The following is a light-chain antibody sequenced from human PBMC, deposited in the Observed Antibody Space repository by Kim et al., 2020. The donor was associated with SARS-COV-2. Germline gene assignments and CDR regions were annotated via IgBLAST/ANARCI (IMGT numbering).Light chain of an antibody. Sequence: SASIGDRVTITCRASRNIATWVAWYQQKPGEAPRLLIYKASNLKSGVPSRFSGSGSGTESTLTTDSLQADDLATYYCQQYKSYPWTFGQGTKLEI. V-gene: IGKV1-5*03. CDR1: RNIATW. CDR2: KAS. CDR3: QQYKSYPWT. J-gene: IGKJ1*01.